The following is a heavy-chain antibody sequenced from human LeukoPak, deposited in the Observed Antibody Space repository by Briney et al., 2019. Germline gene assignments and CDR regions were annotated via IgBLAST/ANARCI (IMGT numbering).Heavy chain of an antibody. CDR3: ARSSRVAVADN. D-gene: IGHD6-19*01. CDR2: ISSSSSYI. CDR1: GFTFSSYS. Sequence: GGSLRLSCAASGFTFSSYSMNWVRQAPGKGLEWFSSISSSSSYIYYADSVKGRFTISRDNAKNSLYLQMNSLRAEDTAVYYCARSSRVAVADNWGQGTLVTVSS. J-gene: IGHJ4*02. V-gene: IGHV3-21*01.